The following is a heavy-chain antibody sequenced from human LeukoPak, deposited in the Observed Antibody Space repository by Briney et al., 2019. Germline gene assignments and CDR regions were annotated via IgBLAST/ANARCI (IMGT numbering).Heavy chain of an antibody. D-gene: IGHD4-17*01. Sequence: GGSLRLSCVASGFTFSSYGMHWVRQAPGKGLEWVAVISYDGSNKYYADSVKGRFTISRDNSRNTLYLQMNSLRAEDTAVYYCAKLFTTVTTNPKDVWGKGTTVTVSS. CDR2: ISYDGSNK. J-gene: IGHJ6*04. CDR3: AKLFTTVTTNPKDV. V-gene: IGHV3-30*18. CDR1: GFTFSSYG.